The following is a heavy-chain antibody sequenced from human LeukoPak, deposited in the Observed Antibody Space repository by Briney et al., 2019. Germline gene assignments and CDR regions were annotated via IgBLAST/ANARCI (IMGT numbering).Heavy chain of an antibody. CDR1: GYSFTSYW. D-gene: IGHD5-18*01. CDR3: ARRGGGYSYGTYYYYGMDV. V-gene: IGHV5-51*01. Sequence: EALKISWKGSGYSFTSYWIDWVRQMPGKGLGLEGRIHSGDSDTSHTPPFHGHVPISADKSISTAYLQWSSLKASDTAMYYCARRGGGYSYGTYYYYGMDVWGQGTTVTVSS. CDR2: IHSGDSDT. J-gene: IGHJ6*02.